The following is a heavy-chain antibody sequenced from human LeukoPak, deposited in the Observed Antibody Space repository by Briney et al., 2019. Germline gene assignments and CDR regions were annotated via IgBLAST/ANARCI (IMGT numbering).Heavy chain of an antibody. J-gene: IGHJ4*02. Sequence: SETLSLTCTVPGDSISSSTDYWDWIRQPPGKGLEWIGNFYYDKYSHYNPSLKSRVTISVDTSKNQFSLKLSSVTAADTAVYYCARWMLGNYFDYWGQGTLVTVSS. D-gene: IGHD2-2*03. V-gene: IGHV4-39*07. CDR3: ARWMLGNYFDY. CDR1: GDSISSSTDY. CDR2: FYYDKYS.